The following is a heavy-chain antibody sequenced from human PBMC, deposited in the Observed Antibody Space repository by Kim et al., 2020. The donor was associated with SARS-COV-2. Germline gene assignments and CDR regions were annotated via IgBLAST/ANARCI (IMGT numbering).Heavy chain of an antibody. D-gene: IGHD1-7*01. V-gene: IGHV1-69*01. CDR2: GTA. J-gene: IGHJ4*02. CDR3: ARESPGTTG. Sequence: GTANYAQKFQGRVTITADESTSTAYMELSSLRSEDTAVYYCARESPGTTGWGQGTLVTVSS.